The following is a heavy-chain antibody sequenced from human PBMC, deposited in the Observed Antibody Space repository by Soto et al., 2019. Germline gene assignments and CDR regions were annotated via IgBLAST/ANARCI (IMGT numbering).Heavy chain of an antibody. CDR1: GFTFSNAW. J-gene: IGHJ4*02. Sequence: EVQLVESGGGLVKPGGSLRLSCAASGFTFSNAWMNWVRQAPGKGLEWVGRIKSKTDGGTTDYAAPVKGRFTISRDDSKNTLYLQMNSLKTEDTAVYYCTTEDDYGDYVPHDYWGQGTLVTVSS. CDR3: TTEDDYGDYVPHDY. CDR2: IKSKTDGGTT. D-gene: IGHD4-17*01. V-gene: IGHV3-15*07.